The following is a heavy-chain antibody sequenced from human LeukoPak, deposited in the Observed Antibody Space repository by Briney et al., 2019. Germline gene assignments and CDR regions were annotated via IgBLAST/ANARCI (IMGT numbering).Heavy chain of an antibody. D-gene: IGHD1-26*01. CDR2: ISSSSSYI. Sequence: PGGSLRLSCAASGFTFSSYSMNWVRQAPGKGLEWVSSISSSSSYIYYADSVKGRSTISRDNAKNSLYLQMNSLRAEDTAVYYCARDPSGDWYFDLWGRGTLVTVSS. J-gene: IGHJ2*01. V-gene: IGHV3-21*01. CDR1: GFTFSSYS. CDR3: ARDPSGDWYFDL.